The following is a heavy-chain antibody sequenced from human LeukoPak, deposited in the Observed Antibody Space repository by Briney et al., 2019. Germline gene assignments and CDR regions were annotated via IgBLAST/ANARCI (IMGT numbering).Heavy chain of an antibody. CDR3: ATLTLTGIHGRGWFDY. D-gene: IGHD3-10*01. V-gene: IGHV4-38-2*02. J-gene: IGHJ4*02. CDR1: GYSIDS. CDR2: ISRNDGS. Sequence: SETLSLTCTVSGYSIDSRAWIRQPPGKGLEWIGTISRNDGSHYNPSLRSRVTMSIDTSKHQISLNLNSVTAADTAIYYCATLTLTGIHGRGWFDYWGQGMLVTVSS.